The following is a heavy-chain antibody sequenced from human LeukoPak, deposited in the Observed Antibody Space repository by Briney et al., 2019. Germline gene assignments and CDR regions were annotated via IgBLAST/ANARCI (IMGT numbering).Heavy chain of an antibody. CDR1: GGSISSDGYY. J-gene: IGHJ4*02. Sequence: SETLSLTCTVSGGSISSDGYYWSWIRQPQGKGLEWIGYIYHNGSTYYNPSLKSRVTISVDKSKNQFSLKLSSVTAADTAVYYCARGSVSGSYCFDYWGQGTLVTVSS. CDR3: ARGSVSGSYCFDY. V-gene: IGHV4-30-2*01. CDR2: IYHNGST. D-gene: IGHD1-26*01.